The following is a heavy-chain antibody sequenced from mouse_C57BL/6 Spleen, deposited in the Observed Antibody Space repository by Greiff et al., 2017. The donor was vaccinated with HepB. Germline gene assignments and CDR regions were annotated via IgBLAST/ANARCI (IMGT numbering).Heavy chain of an antibody. V-gene: IGHV1-82*01. J-gene: IGHJ2*01. Sequence: QVTLKVSGPELVKPGASVKISCKASGYAFSSSWMNWVKQRPGKGLEWIGRIYPGDGDTNYNGKFKGKATLTADKSSSTAYMQLSSLTSEDSAVYFCARGGYYDYWGQGTTLTVSS. CDR2: IYPGDGDT. CDR1: GYAFSSSW. D-gene: IGHD2-3*01. CDR3: ARGGYYDY.